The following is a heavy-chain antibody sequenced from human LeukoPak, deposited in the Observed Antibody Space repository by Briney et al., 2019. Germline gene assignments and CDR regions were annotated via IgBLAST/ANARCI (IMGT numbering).Heavy chain of an antibody. CDR1: GFTFSSYA. V-gene: IGHV3-23*01. Sequence: GGSLRLSCAASGFTFSSYAMSWVRQAPGKGLEWVSAISGSGGSTYYADSVKGRFTISRDNSKNALYLQMNSLRAEDTAVYYCATDLLWSGDYWGQGTLVTVSS. CDR3: ATDLLWSGDY. CDR2: ISGSGGST. D-gene: IGHD3-16*01. J-gene: IGHJ4*02.